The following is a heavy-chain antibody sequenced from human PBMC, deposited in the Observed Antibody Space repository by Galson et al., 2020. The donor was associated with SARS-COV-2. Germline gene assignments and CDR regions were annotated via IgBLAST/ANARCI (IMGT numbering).Heavy chain of an antibody. V-gene: IGHV3-23*01. D-gene: IGHD1-26*01. Sequence: GGSLRLSCATSAFTFTNFVMAWVRQPPGRGLDWVSAIRGSGAWTYYAASVKGRFTISRDNSNNTLSLQMNSLRADDTAVYYCAKATTGGYFGGFDPWGLGTLVTVSS. CDR2: IRGSGAWT. CDR1: AFTFTNFV. CDR3: AKATTGGYFGGFDP. J-gene: IGHJ5*02.